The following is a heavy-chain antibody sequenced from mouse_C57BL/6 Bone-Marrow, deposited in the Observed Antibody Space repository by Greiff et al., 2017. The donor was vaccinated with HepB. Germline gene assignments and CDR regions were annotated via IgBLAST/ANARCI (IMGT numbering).Heavy chain of an antibody. CDR3: ADAIYSYGSGF. J-gene: IGHJ2*01. Sequence: VQLQQSGPELVKPGASVKISCKASGYAFSSSWMNWVKQRPGKGLEWIGRIYPGDGDTNYNGKFKGKATLTADKSSSTAYMQLSSLTSEDSAVSFVADAIYSYGSGFWGQGTTLTVSS. D-gene: IGHD1-1*01. CDR2: IYPGDGDT. V-gene: IGHV1-82*01. CDR1: GYAFSSSW.